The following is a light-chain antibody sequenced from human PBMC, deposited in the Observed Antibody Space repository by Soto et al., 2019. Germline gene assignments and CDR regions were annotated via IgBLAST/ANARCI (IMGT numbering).Light chain of an antibody. J-gene: IGKJ1*01. V-gene: IGKV3-15*01. Sequence: EIVMTQSPATLSVSPGEGATLSCRASESVSSKLAWYQQKPGQAPRLLISGASTRATGIPARFSGSGSGTDFTLTISSLQSEDFAVYYCQQYTNWPKTFGQGTKVDIK. CDR2: GAS. CDR3: QQYTNWPKT. CDR1: ESVSSK.